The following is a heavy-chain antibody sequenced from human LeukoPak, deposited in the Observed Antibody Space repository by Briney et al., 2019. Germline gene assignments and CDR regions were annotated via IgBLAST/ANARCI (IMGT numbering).Heavy chain of an antibody. D-gene: IGHD2-2*01. CDR2: ISYDGSNK. CDR3: ARSVVPAGAWFDP. CDR1: GFTFSSYA. V-gene: IGHV3-30-3*01. J-gene: IGHJ5*02. Sequence: PGGSLRLSCAASGFTFSSYAMHWVRQAPGKGLEWVAVISYDGSNKYYTDSVKGRFTISRDNARNSLYLEMNSLRADDTAMYFCARSVVPAGAWFDPWGQGTLVIVSS.